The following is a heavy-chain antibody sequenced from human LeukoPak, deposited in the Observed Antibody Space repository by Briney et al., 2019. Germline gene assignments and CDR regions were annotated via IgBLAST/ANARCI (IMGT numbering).Heavy chain of an antibody. CDR3: AKNDGNLPYYYYYMDV. CDR2: ISGSGGST. D-gene: IGHD1-1*01. CDR1: GFTFSSYA. V-gene: IGHV3-23*01. Sequence: GGSLRLSCAASGFTFSSYAMTWVRQAPVKGLEWVSTISGSGGSTYYADSVKGRFTISRDNSKNTLYLQMNSLRAEDTAVYYCAKNDGNLPYYYYYMDVWGKGTTVTVSS. J-gene: IGHJ6*03.